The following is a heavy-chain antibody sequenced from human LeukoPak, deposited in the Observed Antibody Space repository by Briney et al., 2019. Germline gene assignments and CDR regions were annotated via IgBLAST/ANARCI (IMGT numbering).Heavy chain of an antibody. CDR1: GFTFSTYA. V-gene: IGHV3-23*01. Sequence: GGSLRLSCAASGFTFSTYAMSWVRQAPGKGLEWVSHFGGSGGTIYYADSVKGRFTISRDNSKNTLYLQMNSLRAEDTAVYYCAKSDCGGDCHLLDYWGQGALVTVSS. CDR3: AKSDCGGDCHLLDY. D-gene: IGHD2-21*02. CDR2: FGGSGGTI. J-gene: IGHJ4*02.